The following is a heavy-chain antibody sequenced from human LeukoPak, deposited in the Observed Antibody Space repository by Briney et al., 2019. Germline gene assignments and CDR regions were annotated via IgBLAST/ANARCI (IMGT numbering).Heavy chain of an antibody. CDR1: GGSFSGYY. Sequence: SETLSLTCAVYGGSFSGYYWSWIRQPPGKGLEWIGEINHSGSTNYNPSLKSRVTISVDTYKNQFSLKLSSVTAADTAVYYCARQAAADTFDYWGQGTLVTVSS. J-gene: IGHJ4*02. CDR3: ARQAAADTFDY. CDR2: INHSGST. V-gene: IGHV4-34*01. D-gene: IGHD6-13*01.